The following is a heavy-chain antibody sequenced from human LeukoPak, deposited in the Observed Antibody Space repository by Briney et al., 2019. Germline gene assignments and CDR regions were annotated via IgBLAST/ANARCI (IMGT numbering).Heavy chain of an antibody. J-gene: IGHJ6*02. Sequence: GGSLRLSCTASGFTFGDYAMSWVRQAPGKGLEWVGFIRSKAYGGTTEYAASVKGRFTISRDDSKSIAYLQMNSLKTEDTAVYYCTRDGIAVAGLYYYYGMDVWGQGTTVTVSS. V-gene: IGHV3-49*04. CDR1: GFTFGDYA. CDR2: IRSKAYGGTT. D-gene: IGHD6-19*01. CDR3: TRDGIAVAGLYYYYGMDV.